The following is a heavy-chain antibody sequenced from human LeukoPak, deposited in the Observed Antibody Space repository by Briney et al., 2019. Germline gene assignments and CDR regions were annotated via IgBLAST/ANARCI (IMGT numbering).Heavy chain of an antibody. CDR2: IQFDGNDK. Sequence: GGSLRLSCAASAFTFNNYGMHWVRQAPGKGLEWVAFIQFDGNDKFYADSVKGRFTIYRDNSKNTLFLQMNSLRAEDTAVYYCRDPFDYWGQGTLVTVSS. CDR3: RDPFDY. D-gene: IGHD2/OR15-2a*01. V-gene: IGHV3-30*02. CDR1: AFTFNNYG. J-gene: IGHJ4*02.